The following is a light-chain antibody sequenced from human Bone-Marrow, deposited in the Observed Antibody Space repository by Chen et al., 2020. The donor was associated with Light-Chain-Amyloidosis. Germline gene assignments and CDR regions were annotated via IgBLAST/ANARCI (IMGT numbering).Light chain of an antibody. CDR3: QSADSSGTYEGI. CDR1: DLPTKY. V-gene: IGLV3-25*03. J-gene: IGLJ2*01. Sequence: YELTQPPSVSVPPGQTARITCSGDDLPTKYAYWYQQKPGQAPVLVIHRDTERPAGISERFSGSRSGTTATLTISGVQAEDEADYHCQSADSSGTYEGIFGGGTKLIVL. CDR2: RDT.